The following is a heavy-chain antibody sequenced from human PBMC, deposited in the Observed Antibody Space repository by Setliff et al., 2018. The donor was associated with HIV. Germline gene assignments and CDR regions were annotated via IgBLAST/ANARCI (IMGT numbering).Heavy chain of an antibody. J-gene: IGHJ4*02. V-gene: IGHV4-39*07. CDR1: GGSISNSRYY. Sequence: KPSETLSLTCTASGGSISNSRYYWSWIRQPPGKGLEWIGSIYYSGSTYYNPSLKSRVTISVDTSKNQFSLKLSSLTSADTAVYYCARGLSSPFAAGLWGQGTLVTVSS. CDR3: ARGLSSPFAAGL. CDR2: IYYSGST. D-gene: IGHD6-13*01.